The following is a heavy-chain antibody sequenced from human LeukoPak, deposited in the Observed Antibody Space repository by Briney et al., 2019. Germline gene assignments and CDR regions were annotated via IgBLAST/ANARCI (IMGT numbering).Heavy chain of an antibody. V-gene: IGHV4-59*01. CDR1: GGSIYNYY. CDR2: IYSSGST. J-gene: IGHJ5*02. D-gene: IGHD2-2*01. Sequence: SETLSLTCTVSGGSIYNYYWNWIRRPPGKGLEWIGSIYSSGSTNYNPSLKSRVTISVDTSKNQFSLKLSSVTAADTAVYYCARGSTRPMWFDPWGQGTLVTVSS. CDR3: ARGSTRPMWFDP.